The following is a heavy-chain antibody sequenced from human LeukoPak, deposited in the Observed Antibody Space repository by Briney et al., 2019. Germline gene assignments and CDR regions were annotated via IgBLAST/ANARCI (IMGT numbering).Heavy chain of an antibody. CDR3: AKDFRSGSNYYKSRGWDY. D-gene: IGHD3-10*01. V-gene: IGHV1-8*01. CDR1: GYTFTSYD. J-gene: IGHJ4*02. Sequence: ASVKVSCKASGYTFTSYDINWVRQATGQGLEWMGWMNPNSGNTGYAQKFQGRVTMTRNTSISTAYMELSSLRSEDTAVYYCAKDFRSGSNYYKSRGWDYWGQGTLVTVSS. CDR2: MNPNSGNT.